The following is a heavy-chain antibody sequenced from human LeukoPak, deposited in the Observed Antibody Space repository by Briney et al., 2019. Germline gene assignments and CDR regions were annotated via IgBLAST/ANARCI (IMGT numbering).Heavy chain of an antibody. CDR2: ISGNGANT. J-gene: IGHJ5*02. V-gene: IGHV3-23*01. CDR3: AKDQVVRGVTGWFDP. CDR1: GFTFSTYA. D-gene: IGHD3-10*01. Sequence: GGSLRLSCAASGFTFSTYAMSWVRQAPGKGLEWVSVISGNGANTFYADSVKGRFTISRDNSKNTLYLQMNSLRAEDTAVYYCAKDQVVRGVTGWFDPWGQGTLVTVSS.